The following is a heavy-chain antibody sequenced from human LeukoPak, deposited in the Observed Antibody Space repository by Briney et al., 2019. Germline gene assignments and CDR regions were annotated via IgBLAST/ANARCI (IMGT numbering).Heavy chain of an antibody. D-gene: IGHD6-13*01. V-gene: IGHV3-53*01. CDR2: MYSRGDT. Sequence: GGSLRLSCAASGFTVSDNCMSWVRQAPGKGLEWVSVMYSRGDTYYANSVKGRFTFSRDISKNTLYLQMNGLRTEDTAMYYCARDAPQVPAAGVLASWGQGTLVIVSS. J-gene: IGHJ5*02. CDR1: GFTVSDNC. CDR3: ARDAPQVPAAGVLAS.